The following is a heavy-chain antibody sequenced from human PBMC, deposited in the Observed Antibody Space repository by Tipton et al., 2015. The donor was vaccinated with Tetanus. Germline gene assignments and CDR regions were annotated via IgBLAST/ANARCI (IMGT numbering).Heavy chain of an antibody. CDR1: GASFSDYY. CDR3: ATVGLVTASVKF. D-gene: IGHD2-21*02. V-gene: IGHV4-31*11. CDR2: ISYTGTT. J-gene: IGHJ4*01. Sequence: TLSLTCAVYGASFSDYYWSWIRQHPGKGLDWIGYISYTGTTHYNPSLKSRVTISLDRSKNQFSLKLTSVTAADTAVYYCATVGLVTASVKFWGQGTLVPVSS.